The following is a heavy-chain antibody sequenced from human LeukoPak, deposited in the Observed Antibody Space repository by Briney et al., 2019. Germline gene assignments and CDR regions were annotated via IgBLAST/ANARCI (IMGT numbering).Heavy chain of an antibody. Sequence: GGSLRLSCAASGFTFSSYAMSWVRQAPGKGLEWVSGISGSAGRTYYADSVKGRFTISRDNSKNTLFLQMNSLRAEDTAVYYCARGNTIIGMVHFDHWGQGTLVTVSS. CDR2: ISGSAGRT. CDR1: GFTFSSYA. J-gene: IGHJ4*02. V-gene: IGHV3-23*01. D-gene: IGHD3-9*01. CDR3: ARGNTIIGMVHFDH.